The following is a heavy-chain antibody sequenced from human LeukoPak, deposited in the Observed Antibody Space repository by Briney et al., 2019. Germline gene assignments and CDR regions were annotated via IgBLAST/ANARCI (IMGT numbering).Heavy chain of an antibody. Sequence: SVKVSCKAFGGTFSSYTISWVRQAPGQGLEWMGRIIPILGIANYAQKFQGRVTITADKSTSPAYMELSSLRSEETAGDYCGREWGGGRMVRGVIILDAFVIWGQGTMVTVSS. CDR1: GGTFSSYT. D-gene: IGHD3-10*01. CDR3: GREWGGGRMVRGVIILDAFVI. V-gene: IGHV1-69*04. CDR2: IIPILGIA. J-gene: IGHJ3*02.